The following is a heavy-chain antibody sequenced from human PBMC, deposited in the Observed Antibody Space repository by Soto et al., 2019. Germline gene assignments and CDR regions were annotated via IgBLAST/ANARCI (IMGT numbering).Heavy chain of an antibody. CDR1: GGTFSSYT. Sequence: GASVKVSCKASGGTFSSYTISWVRQAPGQGLEWMGRIIPNLGIADYIQKFQGRVTITANKSTSTAYMELSSLRSDDTAVYYCAAVSSISYIDSWGQGTLVTVSS. D-gene: IGHD3-9*01. CDR2: IIPNLGIA. V-gene: IGHV1-69*02. CDR3: AAVSSISYIDS. J-gene: IGHJ4*02.